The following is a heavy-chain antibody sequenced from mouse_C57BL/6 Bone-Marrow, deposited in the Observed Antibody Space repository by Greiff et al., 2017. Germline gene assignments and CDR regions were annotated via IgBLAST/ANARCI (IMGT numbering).Heavy chain of an antibody. V-gene: IGHV14-4*01. Sequence: EVQLQQSGAELVRPGASVKLSCTASGFNIKDDYMHWVKQRPEQGLEWIGWIDPENGDTEYASKFQGKATITADTSSNTAYLQLSSLTSEDTAVYYCTTFCYSHFDYWGQGTTLTVSS. CDR3: TTFCYSHFDY. CDR1: GFNIKDDY. J-gene: IGHJ2*01. CDR2: IDPENGDT. D-gene: IGHD1-1*01.